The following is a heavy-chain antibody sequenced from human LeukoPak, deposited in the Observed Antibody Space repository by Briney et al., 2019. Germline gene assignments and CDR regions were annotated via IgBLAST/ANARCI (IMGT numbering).Heavy chain of an antibody. Sequence: SETLSLTCAVYGGSFSGYYWSWIRQPPGKGLEWIGEINHSGSTNYNPSLKSRVTIPVDTSKNQFSLKLSSVTAADTAVYYCASYSYCGGDCPDAFDIWGQGTMVTVSS. V-gene: IGHV4-34*01. CDR3: ASYSYCGGDCPDAFDI. D-gene: IGHD2-21*01. J-gene: IGHJ3*02. CDR1: GGSFSGYY. CDR2: INHSGST.